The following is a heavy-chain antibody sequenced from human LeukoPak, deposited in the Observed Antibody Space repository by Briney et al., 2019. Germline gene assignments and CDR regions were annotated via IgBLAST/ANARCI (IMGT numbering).Heavy chain of an antibody. CDR2: MFYRGGS. J-gene: IGHJ6*02. CDR1: GDSISSGDYY. Sequence: SETLSLTCTVSGDSISSGDYYWTWIRQHPGKGLEWIAYMFYRGGSHFNPSLRSRVTMSGDASKNQFSLNLTSVTAADTAVYFCARGGGGYRGYASYYYYAMDVWGQGTTVTVSS. CDR3: ARGGGGYRGYASYYYYAMDV. D-gene: IGHD5-12*01. V-gene: IGHV4-31*03.